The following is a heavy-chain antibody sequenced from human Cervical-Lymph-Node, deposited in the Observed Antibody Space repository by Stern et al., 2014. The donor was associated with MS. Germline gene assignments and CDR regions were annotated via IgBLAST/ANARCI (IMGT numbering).Heavy chain of an antibody. J-gene: IGHJ4*02. D-gene: IGHD2-15*01. Sequence: VQLEESGPGLVKPSQTLSLTCIVSGDSISSGGLYWNWIRQHPGKGLEWIGYIHYSGSTYYNPSLKSRVTISVDTSKNQYSLKLTSVTAADTAVYYCARRGPAATQNPFDYWGQGTLVTVSS. V-gene: IGHV4-31*03. CDR3: ARRGPAATQNPFDY. CDR2: IHYSGST. CDR1: GDSISSGGLY.